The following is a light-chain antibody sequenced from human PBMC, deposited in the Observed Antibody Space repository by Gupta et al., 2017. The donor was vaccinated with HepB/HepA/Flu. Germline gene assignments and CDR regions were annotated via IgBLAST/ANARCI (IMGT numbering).Light chain of an antibody. J-gene: IGLJ2*01. CDR2: RNN. CDR1: SSNIGTNY. CDR3: AAWDNSLSALL. V-gene: IGLV1-47*01. Sequence: QSALTQPPSASGTPGQSVTISCYGSSSNIGTNYVYWYQQLPGTAPKLLIYRNNQRPSGVPDRFSASKSGTSASLAISGLRSEDEADYYCAAWDNSLSALLFGGGTKLSVL.